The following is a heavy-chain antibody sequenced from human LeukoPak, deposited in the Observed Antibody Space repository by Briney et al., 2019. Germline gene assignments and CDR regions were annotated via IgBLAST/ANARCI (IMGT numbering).Heavy chain of an antibody. CDR1: GFTFSNYA. J-gene: IGHJ6*02. CDR3: AKVLRYFMDV. CDR2: ITSTGDST. Sequence: SGGSLRLSCAASGFTFSNYAMRWVRQAPGKGLEWVSTITSTGDSTYYADSMKGRFTISRDNSKNTLYLQMNSLRAEDTAVYYCAKVLRYFMDVWGQGTTVTVSS. D-gene: IGHD3-9*01. V-gene: IGHV3-23*01.